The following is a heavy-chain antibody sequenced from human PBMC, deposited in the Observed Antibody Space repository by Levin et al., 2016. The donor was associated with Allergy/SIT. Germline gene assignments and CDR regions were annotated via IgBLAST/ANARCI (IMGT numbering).Heavy chain of an antibody. J-gene: IGHJ6*02. CDR2: INHSGST. D-gene: IGHD6-19*01. Sequence: SETLSLTCAVYGGSFSGYYWSWIRQPPGKGLEWIGEINHSGSTNYNPSLKSRVTISVDTSKNQFSLKLSSVTAADTAVYYCARGLLRLIAVAERSDYGMDVWGQGTTVTVSS. V-gene: IGHV4-34*01. CDR3: ARGLLRLIAVAERSDYGMDV. CDR1: GGSFSGYY.